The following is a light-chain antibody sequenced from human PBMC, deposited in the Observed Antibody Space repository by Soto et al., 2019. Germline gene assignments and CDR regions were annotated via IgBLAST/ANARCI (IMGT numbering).Light chain of an antibody. V-gene: IGLV2-11*01. J-gene: IGLJ1*01. CDR2: DVT. CDR3: CSYGGTYV. CDR1: SSDVAAYNF. Sequence: QSALTQPRSGSGSPGQSVTISCTGTSSDVAAYNFVSWYQQHPGKAPKLMIYDVTKRPSGVPDRFSGSKSGNTASLTISGLQAEDEADYYCCSYGGTYVFGTGTKVTVL.